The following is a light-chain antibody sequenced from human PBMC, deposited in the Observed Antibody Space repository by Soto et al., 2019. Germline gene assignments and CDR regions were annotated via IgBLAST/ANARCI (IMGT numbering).Light chain of an antibody. V-gene: IGKV3-20*01. J-gene: IGKJ4*01. Sequence: EIVLTQSPGTLSLSPGERATLSCRASQSVSSNHLAWYQQKPGQAPRLLSYGASTRASGIPDRFSGSGSGTDFTLTISRLEPEDLAVYYCQRYGSSPLTFGGGTKVDIK. CDR2: GAS. CDR1: QSVSSNH. CDR3: QRYGSSPLT.